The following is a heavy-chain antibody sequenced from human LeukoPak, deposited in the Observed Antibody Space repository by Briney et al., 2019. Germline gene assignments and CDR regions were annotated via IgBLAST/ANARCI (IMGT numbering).Heavy chain of an antibody. CDR3: AKSASAYSSSCPDY. V-gene: IGHV3-23*01. CDR2: ISGSGGST. CDR1: GFTFNSYA. D-gene: IGHD6-13*01. J-gene: IGHJ4*02. Sequence: PGGSLRLSCAASGFTFNSYAMSWVRQAPAKGLEWVSAISGSGGSTYYADSVKGRFTISRDNSKNTLYLQMNSLRAEDTAVYYCAKSASAYSSSCPDYWGQGTLVTVSS.